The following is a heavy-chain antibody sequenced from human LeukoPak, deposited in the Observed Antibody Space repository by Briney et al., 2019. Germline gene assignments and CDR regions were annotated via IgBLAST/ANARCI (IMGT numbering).Heavy chain of an antibody. J-gene: IGHJ6*02. CDR1: GGTFSSYA. CDR2: IIPIFGTA. D-gene: IGHD6-19*01. Sequence: EASVKVSCTASGGTFSSYAISWVRQAPGQGLEWMGEIIPIFGTANYAQKFQGRVTITADESTSTAYMELSSLRSEDTAVYYCARGPVAGTLSSYYYGMDVWGQGTMVTVSS. V-gene: IGHV1-69*13. CDR3: ARGPVAGTLSSYYYGMDV.